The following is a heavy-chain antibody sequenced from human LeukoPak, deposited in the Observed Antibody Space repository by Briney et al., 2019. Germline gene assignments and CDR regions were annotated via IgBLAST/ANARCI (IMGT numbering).Heavy chain of an antibody. J-gene: IGHJ6*03. D-gene: IGHD2-2*01. CDR3: ARGALGCSSTSCYHYMDV. Sequence: SETLSLTCAVYGGSFSGYYWSWIRQPPGKGLDWIGEINHSGSTNYNPSLKSRVTISVDTSKNQFSLKLSSVTAADTAVYYCARGALGCSSTSCYHYMDVWGKGTTVTVSS. V-gene: IGHV4-34*01. CDR1: GGSFSGYY. CDR2: INHSGST.